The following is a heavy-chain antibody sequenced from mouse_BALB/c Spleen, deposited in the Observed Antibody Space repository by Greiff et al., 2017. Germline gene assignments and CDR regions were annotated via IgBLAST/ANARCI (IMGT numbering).Heavy chain of an antibody. CDR1: GFSLTSYG. CDR3: ARGDGYYVGGFAY. J-gene: IGHJ3*01. D-gene: IGHD2-3*01. Sequence: VMLVESGPGLVAPSQSLSITCTVSGFSLTSYGVHWVRQPPGKGLEWLGVIWAGGSTNYNSALMSRLSISKDNSKSQVFLKMNSLQTDDTAMYYCARGDGYYVGGFAYWGQGTLVTVSA. V-gene: IGHV2-9*02. CDR2: IWAGGST.